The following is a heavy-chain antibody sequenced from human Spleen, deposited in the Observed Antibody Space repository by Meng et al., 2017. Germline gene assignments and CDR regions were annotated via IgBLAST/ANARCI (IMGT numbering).Heavy chain of an antibody. Sequence: QMTSKHSGPTLVQPTQTLPLHCSLSVLSLKRNGVGVGLMRQPPVKALEWLALIYWDDDKRYSPSLNSRRTSTKDTAKQKVVLTMTNMDPVDTATYFCANSALSSFWSYAYWGQGTLVTVSS. V-gene: IGHV2-5*02. CDR2: IYWDDDK. CDR3: ANSALSSFWSYAY. D-gene: IGHD6-13*01. J-gene: IGHJ4*02. CDR1: VLSLKRNGVG.